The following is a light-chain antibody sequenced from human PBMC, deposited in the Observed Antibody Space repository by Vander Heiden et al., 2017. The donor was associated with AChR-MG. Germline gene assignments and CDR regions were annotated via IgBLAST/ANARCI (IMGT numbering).Light chain of an antibody. Sequence: IVLTPSPGTLSLSPGERAILSCRASQSVSSSYLAWYQQKPGQAPRLLIYGASSRATGIPDRFSGSGSGTDFTLTISRLEPEDFAVYYCQQYGRSPWTFGQGTKVEIK. V-gene: IGKV3-20*01. CDR3: QQYGRSPWT. J-gene: IGKJ1*01. CDR2: GAS. CDR1: QSVSSSY.